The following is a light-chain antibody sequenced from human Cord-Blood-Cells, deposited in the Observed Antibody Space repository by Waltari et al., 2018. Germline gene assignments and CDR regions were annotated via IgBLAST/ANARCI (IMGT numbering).Light chain of an antibody. CDR1: SSYVGGYHY. J-gene: IGLJ3*02. Sequence: QSALTQPRSVSGSPGQSATISCTGTSSYVGGYHYVSWYQQPPGKAPKLIVYDVSKRPSGVPDRFSGSKSGNTASLTISGLQAEDEADYYCCSYAGSYTLVFGGGTKLTVL. V-gene: IGLV2-11*01. CDR2: DVS. CDR3: CSYAGSYTLV.